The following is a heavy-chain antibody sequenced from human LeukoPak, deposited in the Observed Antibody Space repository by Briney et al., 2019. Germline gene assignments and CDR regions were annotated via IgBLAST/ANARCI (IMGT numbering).Heavy chain of an antibody. J-gene: IGHJ6*03. CDR3: ARVLYYDFPYYYYYMDV. CDR2: IKQDGSEK. V-gene: IGHV3-7*01. Sequence: GGSLRLSCAASGFTFSSYWMSWVRQAPGKGLEWVANIKQDGSEKYYVDSVKGRFTISRDNAKNSLYLQMNSLRAEDTAVYYCARVLYYDFPYYYYYMDVWGKGTTVTISS. D-gene: IGHD3-3*01. CDR1: GFTFSSYW.